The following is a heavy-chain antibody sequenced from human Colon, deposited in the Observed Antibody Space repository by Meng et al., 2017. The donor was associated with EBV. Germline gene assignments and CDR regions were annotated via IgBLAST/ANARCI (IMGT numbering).Heavy chain of an antibody. D-gene: IGHD6-19*01. CDR3: ARVSSGWDYFDY. CDR1: GGSVSSGGYY. CDR2: IYYSGST. Sequence: HVKTQERGPGLVKPSQPLSLPSPVSGGSVSSGGYYCTWIRQPPGKGLEWFGHIYYSGSTFYNPSLKRRVIISIDTSKNQFSLNLRSVTAADTAVYYCARVSSGWDYFDYWGQGTLVTVSS. J-gene: IGHJ4*02. V-gene: IGHV4-31*03.